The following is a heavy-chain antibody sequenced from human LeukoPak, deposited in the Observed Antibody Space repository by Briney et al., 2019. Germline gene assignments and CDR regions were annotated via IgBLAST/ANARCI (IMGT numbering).Heavy chain of an antibody. V-gene: IGHV3-74*01. Sequence: GGSLRLSCAASGFTFSSHYMHWVRQAPGKGLVWVSRINSDGSSTSYADSVKGRFTISRDNVKNTMYLQMNSLRVEDTAVYYCVRIPGGWGQGTLVTVSS. CDR2: INSDGSST. J-gene: IGHJ4*02. D-gene: IGHD3-16*01. CDR1: GFTFSSHY. CDR3: VRIPGG.